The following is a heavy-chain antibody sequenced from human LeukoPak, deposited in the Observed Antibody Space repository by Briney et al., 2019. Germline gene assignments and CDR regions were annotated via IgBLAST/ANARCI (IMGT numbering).Heavy chain of an antibody. Sequence: GALRLSCAASGFTVITNDMTWVRQAPGKGLEWVSVLYSDGNTKYADSVQGRFTISRDNSKNTLYLEMNSLSPDDTAVYYCARGVEPLAANTLAYWGQGTLVTVSS. CDR1: GFTVITND. CDR3: ARGVEPLAANTLAY. CDR2: LYSDGNT. J-gene: IGHJ4*02. V-gene: IGHV3-53*01. D-gene: IGHD1-14*01.